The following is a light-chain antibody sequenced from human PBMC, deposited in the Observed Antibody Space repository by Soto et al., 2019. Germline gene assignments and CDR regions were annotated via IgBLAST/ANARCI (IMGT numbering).Light chain of an antibody. V-gene: IGKV1-39*01. CDR2: GAF. CDR1: QFISKY. J-gene: IGKJ3*01. Sequence: DIQMTHSPSSLSASVGDRVTITCRAGQFISKYLNWYQQKPGKAPKLLIFGAFNLEGGVPSRFSGSGSGTEFTLTISGLLPDDFATYICQQTYTAVSFGPGTTVEI. CDR3: QQTYTAVS.